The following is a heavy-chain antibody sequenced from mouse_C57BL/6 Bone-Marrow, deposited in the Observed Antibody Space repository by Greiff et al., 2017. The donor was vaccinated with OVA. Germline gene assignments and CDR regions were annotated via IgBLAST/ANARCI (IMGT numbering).Heavy chain of an antibody. J-gene: IGHJ4*01. CDR1: GYTFTSYW. D-gene: IGHD3-3*01. CDR3: ARRDHAMDY. V-gene: IGHV1-61*01. CDR2: IYPSDSET. Sequence: QVQLQQPGAELVRPGSSVKLSCKASGYTFTSYWMDWVKQRPGQGLEWIGNIYPSDSETHYTQKFKDKATLTVDKSSSTAYMQLSSLTSEDSAVYYCARRDHAMDYWGQGTSVTVSS.